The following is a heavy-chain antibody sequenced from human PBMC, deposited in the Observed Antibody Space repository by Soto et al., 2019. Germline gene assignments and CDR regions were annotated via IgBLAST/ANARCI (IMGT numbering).Heavy chain of an antibody. V-gene: IGHV4-59*01. Sequence: SETLSLTCTVSGGSISSYYWSWIRQPPGKGLEWIGYIYYSGGTNYNPSLKSRVTISVDTSKNQFSLKLSSVTAADTAVYYCARINREYDFWSGYYSAFDISGQGTMVTVSS. J-gene: IGHJ3*02. CDR1: GGSISSYY. D-gene: IGHD3-3*01. CDR3: ARINREYDFWSGYYSAFDI. CDR2: IYYSGGT.